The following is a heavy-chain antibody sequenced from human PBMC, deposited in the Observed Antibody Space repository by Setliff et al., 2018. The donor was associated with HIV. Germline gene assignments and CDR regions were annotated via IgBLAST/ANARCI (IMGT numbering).Heavy chain of an antibody. D-gene: IGHD2-8*02. V-gene: IGHV3-49*04. J-gene: IGHJ4*02. Sequence: GGSLRLSCTVSGFTFGDYTMSWVRQAPGKGLEWVGFIRSKTYGGTTEYAASVKGRFTISRDDSKSIAYLQMNSLKTEDTAVYYCTSAFADYAYWYFDYWGQGTLVTVSS. CDR3: TSAFADYAYWYFDY. CDR2: IRSKTYGGTT. CDR1: GFTFGDYT.